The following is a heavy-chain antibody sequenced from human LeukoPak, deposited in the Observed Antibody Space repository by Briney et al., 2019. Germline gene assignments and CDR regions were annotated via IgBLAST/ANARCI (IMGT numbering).Heavy chain of an antibody. Sequence: GGSLRLSCAASGFTFAIYAMHWVRQAPGKGLEWVAVISYDGNNKYYADSVKGRFTISRDNSKNTLCLQMNSLRAEDTAVYYCARDLVGGWDDSSGYYYGYFDYWGQGTLVTVSP. CDR2: ISYDGNNK. CDR3: ARDLVGGWDDSSGYYYGYFDY. D-gene: IGHD3-22*01. J-gene: IGHJ4*02. V-gene: IGHV3-30-3*01. CDR1: GFTFAIYA.